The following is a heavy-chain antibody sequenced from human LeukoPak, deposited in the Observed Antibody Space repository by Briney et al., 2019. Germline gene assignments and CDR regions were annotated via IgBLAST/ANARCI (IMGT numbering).Heavy chain of an antibody. CDR3: ASCRRSGSCYWFDP. CDR2: INSNTCGT. V-gene: IGHV1-2*02. CDR1: VYISTHYF. D-gene: IGHD2-15*01. J-gene: IGHJ5*02. Sequence: GASVKVSCKASVYISTHYFVHWLRQAPGQGLEWMGWINSNTCGTNYVQKFQGRVTMTSDTSISTLYMELSSLRSDDTAVYYCASCRRSGSCYWFDPWGQGTLVTVSS.